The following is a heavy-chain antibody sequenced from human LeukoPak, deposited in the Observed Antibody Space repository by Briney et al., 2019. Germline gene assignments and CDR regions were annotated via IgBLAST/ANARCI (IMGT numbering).Heavy chain of an antibody. J-gene: IGHJ5*02. CDR3: ARHPQQLESWFDP. V-gene: IGHV5-51*01. CDR1: GYSFTSYW. D-gene: IGHD6-13*01. CDR2: IYPGDSDT. Sequence: GESLKISCKGSGYSFTSYWIGWVRQMPGKGLEWMGIIYPGDSDTRYSPSFQGQVTISADKSISTAYLRWSSLKASDTAMYYCARHPQQLESWFDPWGQGTLVTVSS.